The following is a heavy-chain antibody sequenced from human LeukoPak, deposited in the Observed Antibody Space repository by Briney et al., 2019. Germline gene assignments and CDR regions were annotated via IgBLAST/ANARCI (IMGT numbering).Heavy chain of an antibody. J-gene: IGHJ4*02. CDR2: INPSGGTT. Sequence: GASVKVSCKTSGYTXTTYYIHWVRQAPGQGLEWLGIINPSGGTTTYAQKFQGRVTMTRDTSTSTVYMELNTLRSEDTAVYYCARGSNYYYDVTADYPRYWGQGTLVTVSS. CDR1: GYTXTTYY. V-gene: IGHV1-46*01. D-gene: IGHD3-22*01. CDR3: ARGSNYYYDVTADYPRY.